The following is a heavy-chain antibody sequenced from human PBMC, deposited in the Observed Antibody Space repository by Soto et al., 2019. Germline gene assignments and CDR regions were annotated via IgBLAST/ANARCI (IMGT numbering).Heavy chain of an antibody. Sequence: GTLSLSCAASGCTFSSYWWSWVRQAPGKGLQWIANINHSGNANYYLASMRGLFTFSKDNDENSLYLQMTTLSAEDTADYYCARAPDCSGSYYYFDGWGQGTLVTVSS. J-gene: IGHJ4*02. D-gene: IGHD3-22*01. CDR1: GCTFSSYW. CDR3: ARAPDCSGSYYYFDG. CDR2: INHSGNAN. V-gene: IGHV3-7*03.